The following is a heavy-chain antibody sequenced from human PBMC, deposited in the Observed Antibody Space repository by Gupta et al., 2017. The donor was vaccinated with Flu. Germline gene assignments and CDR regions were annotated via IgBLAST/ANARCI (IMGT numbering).Heavy chain of an antibody. Sequence: QVQLVQSGAEVKRPGASVKVSCKASGYMFTDYYIHWVRQAPGQGLEWMGWLNPNSDGTNYAQRFQGRVTMTRDTSMSAVYMELNRLTSDDTAVYYCARGDWDPPFDYWGQGTLVTVSS. D-gene: IGHD3-9*01. J-gene: IGHJ4*02. CDR2: LNPNSDGT. V-gene: IGHV1-2*02. CDR1: GYMFTDYY. CDR3: ARGDWDPPFDY.